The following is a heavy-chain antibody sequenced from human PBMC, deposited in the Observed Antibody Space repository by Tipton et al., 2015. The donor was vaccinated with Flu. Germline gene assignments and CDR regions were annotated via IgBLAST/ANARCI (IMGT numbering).Heavy chain of an antibody. CDR3: TRGYSGYEMFYFGMDA. CDR2: IHSSGTT. CDR1: GTSIIDDY. J-gene: IGHJ6*02. Sequence: TLSLTCTVSGTSIIDDYWSWVRLTDGKGLEWIGRIHSSGTTNYNPTLASRVAMSVDTARKQFTLKMASLTGADTGVYFCTRGYSGYEMFYFGMDAWGQGTTVNVSS. D-gene: IGHD5-12*01. V-gene: IGHV4-4*07.